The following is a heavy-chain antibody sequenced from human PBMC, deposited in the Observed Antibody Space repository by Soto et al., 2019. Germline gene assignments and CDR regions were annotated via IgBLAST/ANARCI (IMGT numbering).Heavy chain of an antibody. D-gene: IGHD2-15*01. CDR2: INHSGST. V-gene: IGHV4-34*01. CDR1: GGSFSGYY. J-gene: IGHJ5*02. CDR3: ARGFRFCSGGSCYSGWFDP. Sequence: QVQLQQWGAGLLKPSETLSLTCVVYGGSFSGYYWSWIRQPPGKGLEWIGEINHSGSTNYNPSLKRRVNISVDTSKNQFSLKLSSVTAADTAVYYCARGFRFCSGGSCYSGWFDPWGQGTLVNVSS.